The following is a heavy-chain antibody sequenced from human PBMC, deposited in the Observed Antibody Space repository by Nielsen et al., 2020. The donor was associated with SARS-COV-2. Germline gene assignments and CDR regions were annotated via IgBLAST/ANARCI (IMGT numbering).Heavy chain of an antibody. J-gene: IGHJ6*02. Sequence: VRQAPGKGLEWVSAISGSGGSTYYADSVKGRFTISRDNSMNTLYLQMNSLRAEDTAVYYCAKAVVAARGPRDYYYYYGMDVWGQGTTVTVSS. CDR3: AKAVVAARGPRDYYYYYGMDV. CDR2: ISGSGGST. D-gene: IGHD2-15*01. V-gene: IGHV3-23*01.